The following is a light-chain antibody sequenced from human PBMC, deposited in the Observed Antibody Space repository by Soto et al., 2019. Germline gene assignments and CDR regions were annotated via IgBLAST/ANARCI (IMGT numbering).Light chain of an antibody. V-gene: IGLV2-14*03. CDR3: SSYSSTSTRRL. CDR1: SNDIGGYNY. CDR2: DVT. Sequence: QSVLTQPASVSGSPGQSITIPCTGTSNDIGGYNYVSWYQQFPGKAPKLIIYDVTNRPSGFSFRFSGSKSGNTASLTISGLQAEDEAGCSSYSSTSTRRLFGAGTKSPS. J-gene: IGLJ1*01.